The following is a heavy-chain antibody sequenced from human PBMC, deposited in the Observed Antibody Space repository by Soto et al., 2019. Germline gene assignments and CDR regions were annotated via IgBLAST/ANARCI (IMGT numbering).Heavy chain of an antibody. CDR2: IIPIFGTA. J-gene: IGHJ5*02. Sequence: QVQLVQSGAEVKKPGSSVKVSCKASGGTFSSYAISWVRQAPGQGLEWMGGIIPIFGTANYAQKFQGRVTITADKSTSTAYMELSSLRSEDTAVYYCARLVRVRNPPASWYEGWFDPWGQGTLVTVSS. CDR3: ARLVRVRNPPASWYEGWFDP. D-gene: IGHD6-13*01. V-gene: IGHV1-69*06. CDR1: GGTFSSYA.